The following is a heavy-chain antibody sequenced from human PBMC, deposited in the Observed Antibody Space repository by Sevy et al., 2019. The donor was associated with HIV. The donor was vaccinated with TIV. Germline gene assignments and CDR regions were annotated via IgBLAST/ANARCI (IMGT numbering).Heavy chain of an antibody. J-gene: IGHJ4*02. V-gene: IGHV4-39*02. CDR3: AREGPIIAQFDY. Sequence: SETLSLTCTVSGDSISNNDYYWAWIRQPPGKGLDWIGSIYYSGSTYYTPSLKSRVTISVDTSKNQFSLKLRSVTAADTAVYYCAREGPIIAQFDYWGQGTLVTVSS. D-gene: IGHD6-13*01. CDR2: IYYSGST. CDR1: GDSISNNDYY.